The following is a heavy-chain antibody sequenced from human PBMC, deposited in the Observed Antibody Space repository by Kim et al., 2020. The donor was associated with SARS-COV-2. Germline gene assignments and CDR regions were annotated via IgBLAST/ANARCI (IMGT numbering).Heavy chain of an antibody. V-gene: IGHV1-18*04. CDR1: GYTFTSYG. CDR3: ARRARSTGYYYGMDV. J-gene: IGHJ6*02. CDR2: ISAYNGNT. D-gene: IGHD2-8*02. Sequence: ASVKVSCKASGYTFTSYGISWVRQAPGQGLEWMGWISAYNGNTNYAQKLQGRVTMTTDTSTSTAYMELRSLRSDDTAVYYCARRARSTGYYYGMDVWGQGTTVTVSS.